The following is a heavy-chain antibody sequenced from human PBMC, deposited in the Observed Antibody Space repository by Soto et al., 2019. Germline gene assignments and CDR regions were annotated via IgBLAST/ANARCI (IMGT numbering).Heavy chain of an antibody. Sequence: QVQLVQSGAEVKKPGSSVKVSCKAPGGTLSTYAISWVRQAPGPGFEWMGGIMATIDTATYAQKFQGRVTITADESTSTVYMELSSLRSEDTAVYFCARGGYSSSWRFDYWGQGTLVTVSS. CDR2: IMATIDTA. CDR3: ARGGYSSSWRFDY. V-gene: IGHV1-69*01. D-gene: IGHD6-13*01. J-gene: IGHJ4*02. CDR1: GGTLSTYA.